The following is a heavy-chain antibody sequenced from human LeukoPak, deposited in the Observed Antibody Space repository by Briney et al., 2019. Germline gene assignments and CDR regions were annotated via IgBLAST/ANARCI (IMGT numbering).Heavy chain of an antibody. CDR1: GFTFSSYD. CDR2: INSDGSST. Sequence: GGSLRLSCAASGFTFSSYDMSWVRQAPGKGLVWVSRINSDGSSTSYADSVKGRFTISRDNAKNTLYLQMNSLRAEDTAVYYCARDGEVLLWFGEYYFDYWGQGTLVTVSS. CDR3: ARDGEVLLWFGEYYFDY. V-gene: IGHV3-74*01. J-gene: IGHJ4*02. D-gene: IGHD3-10*01.